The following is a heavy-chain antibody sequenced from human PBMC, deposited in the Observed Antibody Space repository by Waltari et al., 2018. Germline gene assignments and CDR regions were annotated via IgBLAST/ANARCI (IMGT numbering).Heavy chain of an antibody. CDR3: ARGGSDRAPLDY. CDR1: GFSLSKYA. J-gene: IGHJ4*02. CDR2: TSPDGFNK. V-gene: IGHV3-30*15. Sequence: QVQLVESGGGVVQSGRSLRLSCAASGFSLSKYAVHWVRQAPGKGLEWVGVTSPDGFNKYYADSVQGRFTISRDRSLQMSALRSEDTADYYCARGGSDRAPLDYWGRGTLVTVSS. D-gene: IGHD1-1*01.